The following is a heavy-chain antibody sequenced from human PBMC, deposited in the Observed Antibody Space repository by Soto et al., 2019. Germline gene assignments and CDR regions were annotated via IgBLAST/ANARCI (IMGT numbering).Heavy chain of an antibody. CDR3: TRGYGDYVRDY. D-gene: IGHD4-17*01. CDR1: GFTFSGSA. V-gene: IGHV3-73*01. J-gene: IGHJ4*02. Sequence: EVQLVESGGGLVQPGESLKLSCAVSGFTFSGSAMHWVRQASGKGLEWVGRIRSKANNYATAYAASVKGRFTISRDDPKNTAYLQMNCLKSGDTAVYYCTRGYGDYVRDYWGQGTLVTVSS. CDR2: IRSKANNYAT.